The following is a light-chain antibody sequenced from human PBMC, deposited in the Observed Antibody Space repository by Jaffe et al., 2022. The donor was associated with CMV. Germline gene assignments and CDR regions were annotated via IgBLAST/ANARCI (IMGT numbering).Light chain of an antibody. CDR1: QSIRSW. CDR2: KAS. J-gene: IGKJ1*01. V-gene: IGKV1-5*03. Sequence: DIQMTQSPSTLSASVGDRVTITCRASQSIRSWLAWYQQKPGKAPKLLIYKASSLESGVPSRFSGSGSGTEFTLTISGLQPDDFATYYCQQYNSLVDFGQGTKVEIK. CDR3: QQYNSLVD.